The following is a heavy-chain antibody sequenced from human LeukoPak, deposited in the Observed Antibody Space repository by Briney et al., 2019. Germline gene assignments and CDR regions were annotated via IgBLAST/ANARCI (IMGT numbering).Heavy chain of an antibody. D-gene: IGHD6-13*01. J-gene: IGHJ4*02. V-gene: IGHV4-39*07. CDR3: ARASLSIASAGTFGY. CDR1: GGSISSSTYY. Sequence: PSETLSLTCTVSGGSISSSTYYWAWIRQPPGKGLEWIGSIYYSGSTYYNPSLKSRVTISVDTSKNQFSLKLSSVTAADTAVYYCARASLSIASAGTFGYWGQGTLVTVSS. CDR2: IYYSGST.